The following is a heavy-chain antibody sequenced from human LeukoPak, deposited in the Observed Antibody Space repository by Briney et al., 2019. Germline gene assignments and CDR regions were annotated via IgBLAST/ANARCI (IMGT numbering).Heavy chain of an antibody. CDR2: ISSSGSTI. Sequence: GGSLRLSCADSGFTFSDYYMSWIRQAPGKGLEWVSYISSSGSTIYYADSVKGRFTISRDNAKNSLYLQMNSLRAEDTAVYYCARFGYYYDSSGYTSDYWGQGTLVTVSS. J-gene: IGHJ4*02. D-gene: IGHD3-22*01. CDR1: GFTFSDYY. CDR3: ARFGYYYDSSGYTSDY. V-gene: IGHV3-11*01.